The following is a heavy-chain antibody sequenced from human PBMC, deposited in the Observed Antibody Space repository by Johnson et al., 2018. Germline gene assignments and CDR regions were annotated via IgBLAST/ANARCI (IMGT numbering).Heavy chain of an antibody. CDR1: GFTFSSYD. D-gene: IGHD1-26*01. Sequence: EVQLVESGGGLVQPGGSLRLSCAASGFTFSSYDMHWVRQPTGKGLEWVSGIGTAGDTYYSGSVQGRFTISRENAKNSLYLQMNSLRAGDTAVYYCAGIKGATNGRFEGAFRIWGQGTKVTVSS. CDR3: AGIKGATNGRFEGAFRI. CDR2: IGTAGDT. V-gene: IGHV3-13*01. J-gene: IGHJ3*02.